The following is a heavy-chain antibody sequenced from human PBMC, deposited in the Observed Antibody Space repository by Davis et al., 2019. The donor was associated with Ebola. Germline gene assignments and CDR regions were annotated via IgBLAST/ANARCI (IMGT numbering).Heavy chain of an antibody. CDR2: ISSSSSYI. Sequence: PGGSLRLSCAASGFTFSRYTMNCVRQAPGKGLEWVSSISSSSSYIYYANSVKGRFTISRDNAKNSLYLQMNRLRAEDTAVYYCAREADYYDSSGYSHYFDYWGQGTLVTVSS. V-gene: IGHV3-21*01. D-gene: IGHD3-22*01. CDR3: AREADYYDSSGYSHYFDY. CDR1: GFTFSRYT. J-gene: IGHJ4*02.